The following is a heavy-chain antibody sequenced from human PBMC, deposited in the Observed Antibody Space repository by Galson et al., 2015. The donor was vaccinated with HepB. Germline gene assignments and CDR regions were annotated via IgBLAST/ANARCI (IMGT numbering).Heavy chain of an antibody. CDR3: ARSEVTTVVTDFDS. V-gene: IGHV3-72*01. CDR2: SRNKAKGYST. CDR1: GFTFSDHY. J-gene: IGHJ4*02. Sequence: SLRLSCAVSGFTFSDHYVDWVRQAPGKGLEWVGRSRNKAKGYSTAYAASVKGRFTVSRDGSKNSVFLQMNSLGSEDTAVYYCARSEVTTVVTDFDSWGQGTLVTVSS. D-gene: IGHD4-23*01.